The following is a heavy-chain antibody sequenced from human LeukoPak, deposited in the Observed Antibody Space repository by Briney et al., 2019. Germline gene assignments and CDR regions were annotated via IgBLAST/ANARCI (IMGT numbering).Heavy chain of an antibody. D-gene: IGHD6-13*01. Sequence: GGSLRLSCAASGFTFSSYGMHWVRQAPGKGLEWVAVISYDGSNKYYADSVKGRFTISRDNSKNTLYLQMNSLRAEDTAVYYCAKPKHSIAAAGTVAFDIWGQGTMVTVSS. CDR1: GFTFSSYG. CDR2: ISYDGSNK. V-gene: IGHV3-30*18. CDR3: AKPKHSIAAAGTVAFDI. J-gene: IGHJ3*02.